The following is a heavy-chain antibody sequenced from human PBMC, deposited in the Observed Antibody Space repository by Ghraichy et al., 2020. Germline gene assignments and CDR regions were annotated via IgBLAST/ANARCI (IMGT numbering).Heavy chain of an antibody. J-gene: IGHJ3*02. D-gene: IGHD3-3*01. CDR3: ARVSRFLVWGAFDI. CDR2: INAGNGNT. Sequence: ASVKVSCKASGYTFTSYAMHWVRQAPGQRLEWMGWINAGNGNTKYSQKFQGRVTITRDTSASTAYMELSSLRSEDTAVYYCARVSRFLVWGAFDIWGQGTMVTVSS. CDR1: GYTFTSYA. V-gene: IGHV1-3*01.